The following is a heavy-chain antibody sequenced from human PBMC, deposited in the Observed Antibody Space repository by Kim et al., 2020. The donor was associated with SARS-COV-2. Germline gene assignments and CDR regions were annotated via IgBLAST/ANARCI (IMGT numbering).Heavy chain of an antibody. CDR1: GYTFSDYF. D-gene: IGHD4-17*01. J-gene: IGHJ5*02. Sequence: ASVKVSCKASGYTFSDYFLHWVRQIPGQGLEWMGRINPNSGDTKYAQKFQGRVIMTRDTSIDTVYMTLSGLTSDDTAVYYCARDFRVTTNEGNWFDPWGQGTLVTVSS. CDR2: INPNSGDT. V-gene: IGHV1-2*06. CDR3: ARDFRVTTNEGNWFDP.